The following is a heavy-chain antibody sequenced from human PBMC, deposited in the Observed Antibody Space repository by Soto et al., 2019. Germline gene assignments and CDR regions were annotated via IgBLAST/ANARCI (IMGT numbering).Heavy chain of an antibody. D-gene: IGHD6-13*01. CDR2: ISYDGSNK. J-gene: IGHJ4*02. CDR3: AKGFNIAAAGFDY. CDR1: GFTFSSYG. V-gene: IGHV3-30*18. Sequence: SLRLSCAASGFTFSSYGMHWVRQAPGKGLEWVAVISYDGSNKYYADSVKGRFTISRDNSKNTLYLQMNSLRAEDTAVYYCAKGFNIAAAGFDYWGQGTLVTVSS.